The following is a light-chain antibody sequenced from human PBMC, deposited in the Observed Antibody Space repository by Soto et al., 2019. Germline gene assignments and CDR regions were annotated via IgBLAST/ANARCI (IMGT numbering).Light chain of an antibody. J-gene: IGLJ2*01. V-gene: IGLV1-44*01. CDR3: GAWDDGLNGVA. CDR2: SNH. Sequence: QSVLTQPPSASGTPGQRVTISWSGSSSNIGGNTVNWYQQFPGTAPKLLIYSNHQRPSGVPDRFSGSRSGTSASLAISGLQSEYEADYYCGAWDDGLNGVAFGGGTKLTVL. CDR1: SSNIGGNT.